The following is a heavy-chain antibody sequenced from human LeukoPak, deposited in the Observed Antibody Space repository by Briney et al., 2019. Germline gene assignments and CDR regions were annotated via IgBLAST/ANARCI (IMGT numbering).Heavy chain of an antibody. J-gene: IGHJ6*03. CDR2: IKQDGSEK. CDR3: ARASGSGSYYKGYYYYYYMDV. Sequence: GGSLRLSCAASGFTFSSYWMSWVRQAPGKGLEWVANIKQDGSEKYYVDSVKGRFTISRDNAKNSLYLQMNSLRAEDTAVYYCARASGSGSYYKGYYYYYYMDVWGKGTTVTISS. V-gene: IGHV3-7*01. D-gene: IGHD3-10*01. CDR1: GFTFSSYW.